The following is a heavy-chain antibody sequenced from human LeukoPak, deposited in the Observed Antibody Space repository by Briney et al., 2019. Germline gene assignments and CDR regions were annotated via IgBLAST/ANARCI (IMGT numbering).Heavy chain of an antibody. CDR3: ARHPNAVTLDY. CDR1: GGSISSYY. J-gene: IGHJ4*02. CDR2: IYYSGST. D-gene: IGHD4-17*01. V-gene: IGHV4-59*08. Sequence: PSETLSLTCTVSGGSISSYYWSWLRQPPGKGLEWIGYIYYSGSTNYNPSLKSRVTISVDTSKNQFSLKLSSVTAADTAVYYCARHPNAVTLDYWGQGTLVTVSS.